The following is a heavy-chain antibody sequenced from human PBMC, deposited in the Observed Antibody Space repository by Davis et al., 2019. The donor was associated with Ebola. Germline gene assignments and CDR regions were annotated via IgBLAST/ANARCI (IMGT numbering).Heavy chain of an antibody. CDR2: ISAYNGNT. D-gene: IGHD3-9*01. J-gene: IGHJ6*02. Sequence: ASVKVSCKASGYTFTSYGISWVRQAPGQGLEWMGWISAYNGNTNYAQKLQGRVTMTTDTSTSTAYMELRSLRSDDTAVYYCARDFGPYYDILTGYYEHYYYYGMDVWGQGTTVTVSS. V-gene: IGHV1-18*01. CDR1: GYTFTSYG. CDR3: ARDFGPYYDILTGYYEHYYYYGMDV.